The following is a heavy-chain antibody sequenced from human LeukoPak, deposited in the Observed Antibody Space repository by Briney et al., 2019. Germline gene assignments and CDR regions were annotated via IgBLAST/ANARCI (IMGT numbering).Heavy chain of an antibody. V-gene: IGHV3-21*04. CDR2: ISSSSSYI. D-gene: IGHD6-19*01. CDR1: GFTFSSYS. J-gene: IGHJ3*02. CDR3: AKDIGAVAGYAFDI. Sequence: SGGSLRLSCAASGFTFSSYSMNWVRQAPGKGLEWVSSISSSSSYIYCADSVKGRFTISRDNAKNSLYLQMNSLRAEDMALYYCAKDIGAVAGYAFDIWGQGTMVTVSS.